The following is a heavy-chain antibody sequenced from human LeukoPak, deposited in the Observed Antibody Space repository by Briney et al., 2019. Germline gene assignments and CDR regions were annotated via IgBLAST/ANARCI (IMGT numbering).Heavy chain of an antibody. CDR3: AREGGFFRPLDY. J-gene: IGHJ4*02. CDR2: VHLDGRT. V-gene: IGHV4-4*02. Sequence: PSGTLSLTCGVSGGSVTSTNWWTWVRQPPGKGLEWIGEVHLDGRTNYNPSLKSRLTISVDQSENHISLKLTSVTAADTAVYYCAREGGFFRPLDYSGQGTLVTVSS. CDR1: GGSVTSTNW. D-gene: IGHD3-3*01.